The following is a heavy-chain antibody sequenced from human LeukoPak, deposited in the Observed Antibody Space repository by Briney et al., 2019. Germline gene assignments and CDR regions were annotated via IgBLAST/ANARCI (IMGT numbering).Heavy chain of an antibody. CDR1: GYTFTSYG. Sequence: ASVKVSCRASGYTFTSYGISWVRQAPGQGLEWMGWISAYNGNTNYAQKLQGRVTMTTDTSTSTAYMELRSLRFDDTAVYYCARASSDYDSSGFGLDYWGQGTLVTVSS. J-gene: IGHJ4*02. CDR3: ARASSDYDSSGFGLDY. D-gene: IGHD3-22*01. CDR2: ISAYNGNT. V-gene: IGHV1-18*01.